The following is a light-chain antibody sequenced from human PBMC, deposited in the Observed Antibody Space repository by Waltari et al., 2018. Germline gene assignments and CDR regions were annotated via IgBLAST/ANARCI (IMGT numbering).Light chain of an antibody. J-gene: IGLJ3*02. V-gene: IGLV4-69*01. CDR1: SGHSSNV. CDR3: QTGGHGTWV. CDR2: VNSEGSH. Sequence: QLVVTQSPSASASLGASVKLTCTLSSGHSSNVIAWLQQHPERGPRYLRKVNSEGSHSKGAEFPGRCSGSSSGAERYLTITNLQSEDEADDDCQTGGHGTWVFGGGTTLTVL.